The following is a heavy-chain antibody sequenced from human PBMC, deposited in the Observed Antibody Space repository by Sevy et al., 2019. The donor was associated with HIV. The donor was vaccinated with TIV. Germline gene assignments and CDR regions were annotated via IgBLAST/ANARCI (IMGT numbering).Heavy chain of an antibody. D-gene: IGHD2-2*01. V-gene: IGHV3-30*02. CDR3: AKVLHIVEIPAAIDYYYGMDV. CDR1: GFTFSTYG. J-gene: IGHJ6*02. CDR2: IRFDGSIK. Sequence: GGSLRLSCAASGFTFSTYGMHWVRQAQGKGLEWVAFIRFDGSIKYYRDSVKGRLTISRDNSKNTLYLQMNSLRAEDTAVYFCAKVLHIVEIPAAIDYYYGMDVWGQGTTVTVSS.